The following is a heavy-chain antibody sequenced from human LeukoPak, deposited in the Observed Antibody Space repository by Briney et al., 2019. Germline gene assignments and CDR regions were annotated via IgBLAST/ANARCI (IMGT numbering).Heavy chain of an antibody. Sequence: SETLSLTCTVSGGSITGYYWTWLRQPAGKGLEWIGRIYSGGSTNYNPPLKSRVTMSVDTSKNQFPLKLSSVTAADTAVYYCATGRDADSARGYYDMDVWGQGTTVTVSS. D-gene: IGHD5-24*01. J-gene: IGHJ6*02. V-gene: IGHV4-4*07. CDR1: GGSITGYY. CDR2: IYSGGST. CDR3: ATGRDADSARGYYDMDV.